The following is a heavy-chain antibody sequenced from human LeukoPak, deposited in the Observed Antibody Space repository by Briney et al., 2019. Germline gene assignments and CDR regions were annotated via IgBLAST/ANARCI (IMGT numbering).Heavy chain of an antibody. D-gene: IGHD3-22*01. CDR2: INPSGGST. J-gene: IGHJ4*02. Sequence: GASVKVSCKASGYTFTSYHMHWVRQAPGQGLEWMGIINPSGGSTSYAQKFQGRVTMTRDTSTSTVYMELSSLRSEDTAVYYCARREGSDYDSSGYLDYWGQGTLVTVSS. CDR3: ARREGSDYDSSGYLDY. CDR1: GYTFTSYH. V-gene: IGHV1-46*01.